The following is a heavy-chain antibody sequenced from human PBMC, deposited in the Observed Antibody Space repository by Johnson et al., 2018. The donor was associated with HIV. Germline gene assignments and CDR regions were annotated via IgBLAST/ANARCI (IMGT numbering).Heavy chain of an antibody. CDR1: GFTFSSSA. Sequence: VQLVESGGGVVRPGGSLRLSCAASGFTFSSSAMHWVHQAPGKGLEWVSVISNDGSSTNYADSVKGRFTISRDNSKNTLYLQMNSLRAEDTAVYYCARASSGYYSDAFDIWGQGTMVTVSS. CDR2: ISNDGSST. J-gene: IGHJ3*02. D-gene: IGHD3-22*01. V-gene: IGHV3-30*14. CDR3: ARASSGYYSDAFDI.